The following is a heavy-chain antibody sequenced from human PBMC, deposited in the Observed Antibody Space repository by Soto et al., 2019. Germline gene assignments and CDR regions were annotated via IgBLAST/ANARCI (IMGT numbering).Heavy chain of an antibody. D-gene: IGHD3-3*01. CDR2: ISYDGINK. Sequence: QVQVVESGGGVVQPGRSLRLSCAASGFTFSNYAMHWVRQAPGKGLEWVAVISYDGINKYYADSVKGRFTISRDNSKNTLYLQVNSLRTEDTAVYYCAGGDYDFWSGPGLGGMDVWGQGTTVTVSS. CDR3: AGGDYDFWSGPGLGGMDV. V-gene: IGHV3-30-3*01. CDR1: GFTFSNYA. J-gene: IGHJ6*02.